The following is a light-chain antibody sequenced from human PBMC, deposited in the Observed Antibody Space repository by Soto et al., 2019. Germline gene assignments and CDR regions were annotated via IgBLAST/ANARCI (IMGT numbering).Light chain of an antibody. J-gene: IGKJ3*01. Sequence: EIVLTQSPATLSLSPGERATLSCRASQSVSSDLAWYQQKPGQAPRLLIYETSNRATGIPARFSGSASGTDFTLTISSLEPEDFAVYYCQHRIKWPPIFTFGPGTKLDIK. CDR3: QHRIKWPPIFT. CDR2: ETS. CDR1: QSVSSD. V-gene: IGKV3-11*01.